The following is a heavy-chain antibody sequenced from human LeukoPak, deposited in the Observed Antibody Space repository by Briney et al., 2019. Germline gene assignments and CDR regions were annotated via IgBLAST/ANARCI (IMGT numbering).Heavy chain of an antibody. CDR1: GFTFSSYA. CDR3: AKVPAAYCGGDCYYDY. J-gene: IGHJ4*02. CDR2: ISGSGGST. Sequence: GGSLRLSCAGSGFTFSSYAMSWVRQAPGKGLEWVSAISGSGGSTYYADSVKGRFTISRDNSKNTLYLQMNSLRAEDTAVYYCAKVPAAYCGGDCYYDYWGQGTLVTVSS. V-gene: IGHV3-23*01. D-gene: IGHD2-21*02.